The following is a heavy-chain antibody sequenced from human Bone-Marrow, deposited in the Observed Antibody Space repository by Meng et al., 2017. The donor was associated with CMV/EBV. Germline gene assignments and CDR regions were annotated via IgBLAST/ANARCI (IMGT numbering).Heavy chain of an antibody. CDR2: IYYSGTT. CDR3: ARVHDDYSNPGFDY. Sequence: SETLSLTCTVSGYSISSGYYWGWIRQPPGRGLEWIGYIYYSGTTKYNPSLKSRVTISVDTSKNQFSLKLNSVTAADTAIYYCARVHDDYSNPGFDYWGQGNLVTVSS. D-gene: IGHD4-11*01. J-gene: IGHJ4*02. V-gene: IGHV4-61*01. CDR1: GYSISSGYY.